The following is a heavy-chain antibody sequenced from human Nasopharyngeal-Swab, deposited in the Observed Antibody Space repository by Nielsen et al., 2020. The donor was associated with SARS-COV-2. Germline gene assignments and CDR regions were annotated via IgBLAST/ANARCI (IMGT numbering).Heavy chain of an antibody. J-gene: IGHJ6*03. Sequence: WIRQPPGKGLEGVSVISGSGDSTYYADSVKGRFTISRDNSKNTVYLQMNSLRAEDTAVYYCAKTLGQQLGYYYYYYIDVWGKGTTVTVSS. D-gene: IGHD6-13*01. CDR3: AKTLGQQLGYYYYYYIDV. CDR2: ISGSGDST. V-gene: IGHV3-23*01.